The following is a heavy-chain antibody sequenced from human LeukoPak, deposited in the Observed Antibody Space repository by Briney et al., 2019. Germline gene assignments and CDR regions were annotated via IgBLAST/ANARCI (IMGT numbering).Heavy chain of an antibody. CDR3: ARVQDKHSSLDF. Sequence: SETLSLTCAVYGGSFSGYYWSWIRQPPGKGLEWIGEINHSGSTNYNPSLKSRVTISVDTSKNQFSLKLSSVTAADTAVYYCARVQDKHSSLDFWGQGTLVTVSS. CDR2: INHSGST. V-gene: IGHV4-34*01. CDR1: GGSFSGYY. J-gene: IGHJ4*02. D-gene: IGHD6-19*01.